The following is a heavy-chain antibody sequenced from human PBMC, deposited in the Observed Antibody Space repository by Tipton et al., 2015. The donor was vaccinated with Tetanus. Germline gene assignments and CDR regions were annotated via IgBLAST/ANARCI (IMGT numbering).Heavy chain of an antibody. Sequence: SLRLSCEVSGFSISNYKMNWVRQGPGRGLEWVSSISSISRYINYAGSVRGRFTISRDNAKNSLFLEMNSLSADDTAVYYCVSGSALDYWGQGTLITVSS. D-gene: IGHD6-25*01. V-gene: IGHV3-21*01. CDR2: ISSISRYI. CDR3: VSGSALDY. CDR1: GFSISNYK. J-gene: IGHJ4*02.